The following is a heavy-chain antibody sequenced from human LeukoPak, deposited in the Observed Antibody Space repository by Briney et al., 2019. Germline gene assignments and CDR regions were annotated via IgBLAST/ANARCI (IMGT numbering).Heavy chain of an antibody. CDR1: GFTFSSYS. J-gene: IGHJ2*01. CDR2: ISSSSSYI. V-gene: IGHV3-21*01. Sequence: GSLRLSCAASGFTFSSYSMNWVRQAPGKGLEWVSSISSSSSYIYYADSVKGRFTISRDNAKNSLYLQMNSLRAEDTAVYYCARGYSSNLDWYFDLWGRGTLVTVSS. CDR3: ARGYSSNLDWYFDL. D-gene: IGHD6-13*01.